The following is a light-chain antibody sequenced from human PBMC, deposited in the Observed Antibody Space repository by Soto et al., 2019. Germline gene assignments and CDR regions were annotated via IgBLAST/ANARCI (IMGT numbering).Light chain of an antibody. CDR2: DYN. J-gene: IGLJ2*01. CDR3: ETWDSSLSAVV. Sequence: QSVLTQPPSVSAAPGQKVTISCSGSSSNIGNNYVSWYQQLPGTSPKLLIYDYNKRPSGIPDRFSGSKSGTSATLDITGLQTGDEADYYCETWDSSLSAVVFGGGTKLTVL. CDR1: SSNIGNNY. V-gene: IGLV1-51*01.